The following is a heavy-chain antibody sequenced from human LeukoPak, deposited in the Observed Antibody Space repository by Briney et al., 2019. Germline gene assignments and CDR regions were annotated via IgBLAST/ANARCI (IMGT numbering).Heavy chain of an antibody. CDR2: IYYSGST. V-gene: IGHV4-61*01. D-gene: IGHD3-22*01. CDR1: GGSVSSGSYY. CDR3: ARGYDSSAYYPFNY. Sequence: KSSETLSLTCTVSGGSVSSGSYYWRWIRQPPGKGLEWIGYIYYSGSTNYNPSLKSRVTISVDTSKNQFSLKLSSVTAADTAVYYCARGYDSSAYYPFNYWGQGTLVTVSS. J-gene: IGHJ4*02.